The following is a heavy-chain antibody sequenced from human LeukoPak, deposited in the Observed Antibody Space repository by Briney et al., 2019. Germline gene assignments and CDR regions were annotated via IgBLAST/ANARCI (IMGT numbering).Heavy chain of an antibody. J-gene: IGHJ4*02. V-gene: IGHV1-2*02. CDR1: VYTFTGYY. D-gene: IGHD3-22*01. CDR2: INPTSGGT. CDR3: VRGSRVGYDRTMHGDY. Sequence: ASVKVTCKASVYTFTGYYIHWVRQAPGQGLEWMGWINPTSGGTNYAQKFQGRITMTRATSISTASMELSRLRSDDTAVYYCVRGSRVGYDRTMHGDYWGQGTLVTVSS.